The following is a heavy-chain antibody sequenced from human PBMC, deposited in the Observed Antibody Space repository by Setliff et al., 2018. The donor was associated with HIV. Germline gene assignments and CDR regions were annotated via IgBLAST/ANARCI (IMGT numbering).Heavy chain of an antibody. V-gene: IGHV3-72*01. Sequence: GGSLRLSCVASGFTFSDYYMIWVRQAPGKGLEWVGRTTNKADSYNTNYAASVKGRFTIARDDSKKSLYLQMNSLKIEDTAVYYCVRGLGSEFDYWGQGTLVTVSS. J-gene: IGHJ4*02. CDR2: TTNKADSYNT. CDR3: VRGLGSEFDY. D-gene: IGHD2-15*01. CDR1: GFTFSDYY.